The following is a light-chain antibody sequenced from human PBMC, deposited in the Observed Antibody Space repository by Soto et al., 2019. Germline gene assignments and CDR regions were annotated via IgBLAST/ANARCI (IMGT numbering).Light chain of an antibody. Sequence: DIQMTQSPSALSASIRDRVTITCRASQGIGNYVAWFQVKPGKVPKRLIYAASSLQSGVPSRFSGYGSGKEFTLTISSLKPEDSAIYYCLQHNSYPLTLGGGTKVDIK. CDR2: AAS. V-gene: IGKV1-17*03. CDR1: QGIGNY. J-gene: IGKJ4*01. CDR3: LQHNSYPLT.